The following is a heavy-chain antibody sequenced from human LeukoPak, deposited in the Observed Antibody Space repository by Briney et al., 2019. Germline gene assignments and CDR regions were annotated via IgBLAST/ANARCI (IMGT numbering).Heavy chain of an antibody. D-gene: IGHD3-10*01. J-gene: IGHJ4*02. CDR3: ATAVGSGSYYIY. V-gene: IGHV3-74*01. CDR2: INSDGSST. Sequence: GGSLRLSCAASGFTFSSYWMHWVRQAPGKGLVWVSRINSDGSSTSYADSVKGRFTISRDNAKNTLYLQMNSLRAEDTAVYYCATAVGSGSYYIYWGQGTLVTVSS. CDR1: GFTFSSYW.